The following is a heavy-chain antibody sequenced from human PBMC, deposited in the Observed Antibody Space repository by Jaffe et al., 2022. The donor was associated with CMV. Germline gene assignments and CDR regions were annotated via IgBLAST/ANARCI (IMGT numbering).Heavy chain of an antibody. D-gene: IGHD3-10*01. CDR1: GGSFSGYY. V-gene: IGHV4-34*01. CDR2: INHSGST. CDR3: ARRRPEITMRYFDY. Sequence: QVQLQQWGAGLLKPSETLSLTCAVYGGSFSGYYWSWIRQPPGKGLEWIGEINHSGSTNYNPSLKSRVTISVDTSKNQFSLKLSSVTAADTAVYYCARRRPEITMRYFDYWGQGTLVTVSS. J-gene: IGHJ4*02.